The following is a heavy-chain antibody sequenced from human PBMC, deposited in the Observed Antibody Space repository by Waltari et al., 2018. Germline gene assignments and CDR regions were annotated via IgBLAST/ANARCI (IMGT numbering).Heavy chain of an antibody. Sequence: QVQLQQWGAGLLKPSETLSLTCAVYGGSFSGYYWSWIRQPPGKGLEWIGEINHSGSTNYSPSLKSRVTISVDTSKNQFSLKLSSVTAADTAVYYCAGGNYDILTGYCDYWGQGTLVTVSS. D-gene: IGHD3-9*01. CDR3: AGGNYDILTGYCDY. J-gene: IGHJ4*02. CDR1: GGSFSGYY. CDR2: INHSGST. V-gene: IGHV4-34*01.